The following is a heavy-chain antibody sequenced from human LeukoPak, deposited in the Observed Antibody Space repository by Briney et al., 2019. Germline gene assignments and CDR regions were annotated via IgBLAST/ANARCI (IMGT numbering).Heavy chain of an antibody. CDR3: ARRWAYGDYPNPLDY. Sequence: SETLSLTCTVSGGSISSSSYYWGWIRQPPGKGLEWIGSIYYSGSTYYNPSLKSRVTISVDTSKNQFSLKLSSVTAADTAVYYCARRWAYGDYPNPLDYWGQGTLVTVSS. CDR2: IYYSGST. D-gene: IGHD4-17*01. J-gene: IGHJ4*02. CDR1: GGSISSSSYY. V-gene: IGHV4-39*01.